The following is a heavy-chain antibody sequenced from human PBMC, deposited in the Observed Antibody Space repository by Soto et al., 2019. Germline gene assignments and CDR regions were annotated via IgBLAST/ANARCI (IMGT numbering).Heavy chain of an antibody. Sequence: GGSLRLSCAASGFTFSNYAMTWVRQGPGKGLEWVSGISGSGGRSYYADSVMGRFTISRDNSKSTLYLQMNSLRAEDTAVYYCAKAYFVWSSEQPYYFDYWGQGTLVTVSS. CDR1: GFTFSNYA. J-gene: IGHJ4*02. D-gene: IGHD3-16*01. CDR3: AKAYFVWSSEQPYYFDY. V-gene: IGHV3-23*01. CDR2: ISGSGGRS.